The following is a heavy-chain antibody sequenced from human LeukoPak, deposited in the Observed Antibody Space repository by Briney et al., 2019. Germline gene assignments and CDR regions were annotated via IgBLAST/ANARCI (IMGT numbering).Heavy chain of an antibody. CDR2: ISSSGTTI. D-gene: IGHD4-17*01. V-gene: IGHV3-48*03. CDR3: ATSYADYAEYFHY. CDR1: GFTFSSYE. Sequence: GGSLRLSCAASGFTFSSYEMNWVRQAPGKGLEWVSFISSSGTTIYYADSVKGRFTISRDNAKNSLYLQMNSLRVEDTAVYYCATSYADYAEYFHYWGQGTLVTVSS. J-gene: IGHJ1*01.